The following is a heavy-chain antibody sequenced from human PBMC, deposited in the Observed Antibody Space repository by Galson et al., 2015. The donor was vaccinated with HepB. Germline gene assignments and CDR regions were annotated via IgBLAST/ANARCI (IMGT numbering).Heavy chain of an antibody. D-gene: IGHD6-13*01. CDR2: INPNSGGT. V-gene: IGHV1-2*02. CDR1: GYAFTASY. J-gene: IGHJ4*02. CDR3: ARQGIAAGVD. Sequence: SVKVSCKASGYAFTASYMHWVRQAPGQGLEWMGWINPNSGGTNSAQKFQGRVTLTRDTSIGTAYMELSRLTSDDTAVYYCARQGIAAGVDWGQGTLVTVSS.